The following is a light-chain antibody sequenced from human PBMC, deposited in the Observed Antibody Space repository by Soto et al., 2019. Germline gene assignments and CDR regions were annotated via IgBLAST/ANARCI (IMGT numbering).Light chain of an antibody. CDR1: SSDVGSYNL. J-gene: IGLJ3*02. V-gene: IGLV2-23*01. CDR3: CSYAGSRSWV. CDR2: EDT. Sequence: QSALTQPASVSGSPGQSITISCTGTSSDVGSYNLVSWYQHHPGKAPKLMIYEDTKRPSGISNRFSASKSGNTASLTLSGLQAEDEADYYCCSYAGSRSWVFGGGTKLTVL.